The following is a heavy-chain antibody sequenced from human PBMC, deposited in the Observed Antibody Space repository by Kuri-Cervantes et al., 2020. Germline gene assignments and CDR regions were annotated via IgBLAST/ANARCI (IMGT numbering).Heavy chain of an antibody. Sequence: GESLKISCAASGFTFSNAWMSWVRQAPGKGLEWVGRIKSKTDGGTTDYAAPVKGRFTISRDDSKNTLYLQMNSLKTEDTAVYYCARELGWFGELLWGLFDYWGQGTLVTVSS. CDR1: GFTFSNAW. CDR3: ARELGWFGELLWGLFDY. V-gene: IGHV3-15*01. CDR2: IKSKTDGGTT. J-gene: IGHJ4*02. D-gene: IGHD3-10*01.